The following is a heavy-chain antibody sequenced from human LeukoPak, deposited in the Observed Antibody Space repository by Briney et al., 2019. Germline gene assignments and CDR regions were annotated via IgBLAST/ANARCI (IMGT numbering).Heavy chain of an antibody. CDR1: GGTFSSDE. J-gene: IGHJ3*01. Sequence: APVTLSCKASGGTFSSDEINWVRHAPGQGPGWLGRIIPLIETPNYSQSFQGRVTITANKSTSTAYMELSSLKFEDTAIYYCARGQRWQAFDVWGQGTMVTVSS. CDR3: ARGQRWQAFDV. CDR2: IIPLIETP. V-gene: IGHV1-69*04. D-gene: IGHD2-15*01.